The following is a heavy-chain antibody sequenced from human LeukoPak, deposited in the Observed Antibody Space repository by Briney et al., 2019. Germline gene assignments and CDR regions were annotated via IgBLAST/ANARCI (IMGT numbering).Heavy chain of an antibody. CDR1: GYTFTGYY. V-gene: IGHV1-2*02. Sequence: ASVRVSCKASGYTFTGYYMHWVRQAPGQGLEWMGWINPNSGGTNYAQKFQGRVTMTRDTSISTAYMELSRLRSDDTAVYYCARDNGSGSYLFDYWGQGTLVTVSS. D-gene: IGHD3-10*01. CDR2: INPNSGGT. CDR3: ARDNGSGSYLFDY. J-gene: IGHJ4*02.